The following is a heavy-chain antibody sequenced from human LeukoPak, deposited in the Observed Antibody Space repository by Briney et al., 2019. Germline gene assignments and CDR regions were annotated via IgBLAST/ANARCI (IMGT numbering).Heavy chain of an antibody. CDR3: ASDWSDYYDSSGH. Sequence: GGSLRLSCAASGFTFSSYAMHWVRQAPGKGLEYVSAISSNGGSTYYANSVKGRFTISRDNSKNTLYLQMGSLRAEDTAVYYCASDWSDYYDSSGHWGQGTLVTVSS. J-gene: IGHJ4*02. CDR1: GFTFSSYA. V-gene: IGHV3-64*01. CDR2: ISSNGGST. D-gene: IGHD3-22*01.